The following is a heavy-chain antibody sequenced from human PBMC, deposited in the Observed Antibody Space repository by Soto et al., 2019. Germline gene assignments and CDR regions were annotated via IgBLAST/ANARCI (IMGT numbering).Heavy chain of an antibody. D-gene: IGHD2-15*01. J-gene: IGHJ4*02. CDR3: ARFSGSWDFDY. Sequence: QVQLVQSGAEVKKPGASVKVSCKASGYTFTSYYMHWVRQAPGQGLEWMGIINPSGGSTSYAQKFEGRVTMTSDTSTSTVYMALSSLRSEDTAVYYCARFSGSWDFDYWGQGTLVTVSS. CDR2: INPSGGST. CDR1: GYTFTSYY. V-gene: IGHV1-46*01.